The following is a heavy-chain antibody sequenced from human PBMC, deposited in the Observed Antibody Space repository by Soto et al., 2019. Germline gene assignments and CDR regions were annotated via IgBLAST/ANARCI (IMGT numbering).Heavy chain of an antibody. D-gene: IGHD4-17*01. V-gene: IGHV3-30-3*01. CDR2: ISYDGSNK. CDR1: GFTFSSYA. J-gene: IGHJ4*02. Sequence: QVQLVESGGGVVQPGRSLRLSCAASGFTFSSYAMHWVRQAPGKGLEWVAVISYDGSNKYYADSVKGRFTISRDNSKNTLYLQMNSLRAEDTAVYYCARAHDYGGKAGFLDYWGQGTLVTVSS. CDR3: ARAHDYGGKAGFLDY.